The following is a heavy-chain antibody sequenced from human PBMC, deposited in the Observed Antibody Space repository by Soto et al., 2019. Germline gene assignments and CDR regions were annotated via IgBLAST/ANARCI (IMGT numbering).Heavy chain of an antibody. Sequence: QVQLVQSGAEVKKPGSSVKVSCKASGGTFSSYTISWVRQAPGQGLEWMGRIIPILGIANYAQKFQGRVTITADKPTSTAYMELSSLRSEDTAVYYCAVGIAAAGTRNWFDPWGQGTLVTASS. CDR2: IIPILGIA. CDR1: GGTFSSYT. CDR3: AVGIAAAGTRNWFDP. V-gene: IGHV1-69*02. D-gene: IGHD6-13*01. J-gene: IGHJ5*02.